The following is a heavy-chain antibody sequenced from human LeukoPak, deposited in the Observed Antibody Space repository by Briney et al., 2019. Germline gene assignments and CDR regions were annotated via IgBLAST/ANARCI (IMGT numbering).Heavy chain of an antibody. CDR1: GGSISSSSYY. V-gene: IGHV4-39*07. Sequence: NPSETLSLTCTVSGGSISSSSYYWGWIRQPPGKGLEWIGSIYYSGSTYYNPSLKSRVTISVDTSKNQFSLKLSSVTAADTAVYYCARELRRITMIVVVIQRGYNWFDPWGQGTLVTVSS. J-gene: IGHJ5*02. CDR2: IYYSGST. CDR3: ARELRRITMIVVVIQRGYNWFDP. D-gene: IGHD3-22*01.